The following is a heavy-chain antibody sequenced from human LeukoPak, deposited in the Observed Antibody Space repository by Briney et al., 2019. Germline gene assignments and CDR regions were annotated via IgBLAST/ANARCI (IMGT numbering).Heavy chain of an antibody. V-gene: IGHV3-23*01. Sequence: GGSLRLSCVASGLTFSNYAVSWVRQAPEKGLDWVSVISGSAHKIRYADSVKGRFTISRDNSENIVYLQMNNLRVEDTAVYYCAGRPTGYSSGYIHWGQGTLVTVSS. CDR3: AGRPTGYSSGYIH. CDR2: ISGSAHKI. D-gene: IGHD5-18*01. CDR1: GLTFSNYA. J-gene: IGHJ4*02.